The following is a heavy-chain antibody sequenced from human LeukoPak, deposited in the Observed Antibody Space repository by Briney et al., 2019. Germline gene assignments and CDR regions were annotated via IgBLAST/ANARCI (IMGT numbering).Heavy chain of an antibody. V-gene: IGHV3-21*01. CDR1: GFTFSTFG. J-gene: IGHJ2*01. D-gene: IGHD6-19*01. CDR2: ISYGYYI. CDR3: ARLMFIAVGNWYFDL. Sequence: GGSLRLSCAASGFTFSTFGMILVRQAPGKGLEWISSISYGYYIYYADAVKARFTISRDNARNSLYLQMNSLRADDTAVYYCARLMFIAVGNWYFDLWGRGTLVTVSS.